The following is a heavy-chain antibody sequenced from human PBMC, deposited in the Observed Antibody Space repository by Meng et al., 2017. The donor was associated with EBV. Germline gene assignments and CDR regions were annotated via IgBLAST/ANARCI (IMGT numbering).Heavy chain of an antibody. Sequence: QGRLQESGPGLVKPSETLSPTCTVSGGSVSSGSYYWSWIRQPPGKGLEWIGYIYYSGSTNYNPSLKSRVTISVDTSKNQFSLKLSSVTAADTAVYYCARGRYYGDYFWFDPWGQGTLVTVSS. CDR3: ARGRYYGDYFWFDP. D-gene: IGHD4-17*01. V-gene: IGHV4-61*01. CDR2: IYYSGST. CDR1: GGSVSSGSYY. J-gene: IGHJ5*02.